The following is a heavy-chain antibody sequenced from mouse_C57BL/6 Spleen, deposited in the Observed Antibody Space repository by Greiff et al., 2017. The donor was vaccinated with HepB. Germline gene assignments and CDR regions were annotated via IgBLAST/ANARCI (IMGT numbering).Heavy chain of an antibody. J-gene: IGHJ1*03. CDR1: EYEFPSHD. Sequence: DVHLVESGGGLVQPGESLKLSCESNEYEFPSHDMSWVRKTPEKRLELVAAINSDGGSTYYPDTMERRFIISRDNTKKTLYLQMSSLRSEDTALYYCARHGHYGSSSAYFDVWGTGTTVTVSS. D-gene: IGHD1-1*01. CDR2: INSDGGST. V-gene: IGHV5-2*01. CDR3: ARHGHYGSSSAYFDV.